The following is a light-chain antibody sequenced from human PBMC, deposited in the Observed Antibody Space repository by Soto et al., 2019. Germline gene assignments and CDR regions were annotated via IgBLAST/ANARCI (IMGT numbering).Light chain of an antibody. CDR3: QQYNSYSPT. V-gene: IGKV1-39*01. J-gene: IGKJ1*01. CDR1: QSISSY. Sequence: DIQMTQSPSSLSASVGDRVSITCRASQSISSYLNWYQQKPGKAPKLLIYAASSLQSGVPSRFSGSGSGTDFTLTISSLHPDDFATYYCQQYNSYSPTFGQGTKVDIK. CDR2: AAS.